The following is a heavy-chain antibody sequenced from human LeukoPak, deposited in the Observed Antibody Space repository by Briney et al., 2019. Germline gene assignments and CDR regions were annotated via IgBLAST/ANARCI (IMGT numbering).Heavy chain of an antibody. V-gene: IGHV1-2*02. Sequence: ASVKVSCKASGYTFTSYGISWVRQAPGQGLEWMGWINPNSGGTNYAQKFQGRVTMTRDTSISTAYMELSRLRSDDTAVYYCERSDGSYWGQGTLVTVSS. J-gene: IGHJ4*02. CDR1: GYTFTSYG. CDR2: INPNSGGT. CDR3: ERSDGSY. D-gene: IGHD3-10*01.